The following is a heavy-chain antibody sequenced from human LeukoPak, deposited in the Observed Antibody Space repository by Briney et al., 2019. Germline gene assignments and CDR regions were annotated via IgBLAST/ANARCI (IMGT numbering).Heavy chain of an antibody. CDR1: GGSISSSSYY. CDR3: ARSLITMMGFDP. J-gene: IGHJ5*02. Sequence: SETLSLTCTVSGGSISSSSYYWGWIRQPPGKGLEWIGYIYYSGSTNYNPSLKSRVTISVDTSKNQFSLKLSSVTAADTAVYYCARSLITMMGFDPWGQGTLVTVSS. CDR2: IYYSGST. V-gene: IGHV4-61*05. D-gene: IGHD3-22*01.